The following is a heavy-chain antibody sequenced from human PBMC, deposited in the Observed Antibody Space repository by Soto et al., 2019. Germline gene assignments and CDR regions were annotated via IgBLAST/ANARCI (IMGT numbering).Heavy chain of an antibody. CDR3: ATSYGSGYRAFDY. J-gene: IGHJ4*02. V-gene: IGHV4-59*01. CDR2: IYYIGST. CDR1: GGSIDNYY. Sequence: SETLSLTCTVSGGSIDNYYWSWIRQPPGKGLEWIGYIYYIGSTNYNPSLKSRVTISVDRSKNQFSLKLSSVTAADTAVYYCATSYGSGYRAFDYWGQGALVTVSS. D-gene: IGHD3-10*01.